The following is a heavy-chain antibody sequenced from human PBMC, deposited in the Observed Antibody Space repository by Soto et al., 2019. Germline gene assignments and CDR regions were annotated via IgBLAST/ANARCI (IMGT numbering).Heavy chain of an antibody. D-gene: IGHD1-26*01. J-gene: IGHJ4*02. CDR1: GFTFSHYG. CDR3: AGYSGKYQGPIDY. CDR2: ISYDGSNK. V-gene: IGHV3-30*03. Sequence: QVQLVESGGGVVQPGRSLRLSCAASGFTFSHYGIHWVRQAPGKGLEWLAVISYDGSNKHYADPVKGRFTVSRDNSKNSLYLQMNSLRAEDTVVYFCAGYSGKYQGPIDYWGQGTLVTVSS.